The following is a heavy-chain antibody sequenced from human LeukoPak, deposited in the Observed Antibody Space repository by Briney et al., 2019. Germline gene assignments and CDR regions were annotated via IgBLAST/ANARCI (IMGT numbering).Heavy chain of an antibody. J-gene: IGHJ6*02. CDR3: ARFYGDYVGSYYYGMDV. V-gene: IGHV2-26*01. CDR2: LFSHDEN. D-gene: IGHD4-17*01. Sequence: SAPVLAKTTETHTLTCTVSGFSLRNARMGVSWIRQPTANALESLAPLFSHDENSYTTSLKSRLTVSKYTSKSQVVLTMTNMDPLDTATYYCARFYGDYVGSYYYGMDVWGQGTTVTVSS. CDR1: GFSLRNARMG.